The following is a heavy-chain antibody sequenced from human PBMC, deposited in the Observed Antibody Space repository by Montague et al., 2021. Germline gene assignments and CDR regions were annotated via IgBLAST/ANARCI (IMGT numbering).Heavy chain of an antibody. Sequence: TLSLTRTVSGGSISSGGYYWSWIRQLPGKGLEWIGYIFYSGNTYYNPSLKSRVTISVDTSKNQFSLKLSSVTAADTAVYYCARAEDYYGSGSYLGFDYWGRGTLVTVSS. V-gene: IGHV4-31*03. CDR1: GGSISSGGYY. J-gene: IGHJ4*02. D-gene: IGHD3-10*01. CDR2: IFYSGNT. CDR3: ARAEDYYGSGSYLGFDY.